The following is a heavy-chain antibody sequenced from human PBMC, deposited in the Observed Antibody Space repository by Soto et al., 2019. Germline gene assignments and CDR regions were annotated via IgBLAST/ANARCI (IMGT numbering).Heavy chain of an antibody. CDR1: GFTFSSYA. D-gene: IGHD3-10*01. CDR2: ISYDGSNK. CDR3: ARGGTVYGSGSYPYLGYFDY. J-gene: IGHJ4*02. V-gene: IGHV3-30-3*01. Sequence: QVQLVESGGGVVQPGRSLRLSCAASGFTFSSYAMHWVRQAPGKGLEWVAVISYDGSNKYYADSVKGRFTISRDNSKNTXYXXMNSLRAEDTAVYYCARGGTVYGSGSYPYLGYFDYWGQGTLVTVSS.